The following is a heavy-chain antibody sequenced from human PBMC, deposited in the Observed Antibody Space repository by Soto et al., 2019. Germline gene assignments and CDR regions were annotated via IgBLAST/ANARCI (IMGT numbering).Heavy chain of an antibody. CDR1: GATINSHY. Sequence: QVQLQESGPGLVKPSETLSLTCTVSGATINSHYWTWIRQTPGKGLEWIGSIYFSGSTNYNPSLKSRVTISVDTSKSQFSLQLSSVIAADTAMYYCARELSYGMDVWGQGTTVTVSS. CDR3: ARELSYGMDV. CDR2: IYFSGST. J-gene: IGHJ6*02. V-gene: IGHV4-59*11.